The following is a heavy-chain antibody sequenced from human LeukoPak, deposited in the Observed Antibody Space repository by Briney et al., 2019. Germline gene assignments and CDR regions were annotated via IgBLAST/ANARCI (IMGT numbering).Heavy chain of an antibody. J-gene: IGHJ4*02. D-gene: IGHD2-21*02. CDR1: GFTFSSYG. CDR3: ARYCSGGCYSGVDF. V-gene: IGHV3-30*03. Sequence: GGPLRLSRAASGFTFSSYGMHWVRQAPGKGLEWVAVISYDGSNKYYADSVKGRFTISRDNSKNTLYLQLNSLRAEDTAVYFCARYCSGGCYSGVDFWGQGTLVTVSS. CDR2: ISYDGSNK.